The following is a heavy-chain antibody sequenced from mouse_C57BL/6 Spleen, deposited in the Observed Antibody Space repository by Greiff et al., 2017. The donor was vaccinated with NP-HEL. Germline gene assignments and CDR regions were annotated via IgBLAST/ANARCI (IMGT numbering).Heavy chain of an antibody. CDR3: ARYGGNYGGFDY. J-gene: IGHJ2*01. CDR1: GYTFTSYW. CDR2: IHPNSGST. V-gene: IGHV1-64*01. D-gene: IGHD1-1*02. Sequence: VQLQQPGAELVKPGASVKLSCKASGYTFTSYWMHWVKQRPGQGLAWIGMIHPNSGSTNYNEKFKSKATLTVDKSSSTAYMQLSSLTSEDSAVYYCARYGGNYGGFDYWGQGTTLTVSS.